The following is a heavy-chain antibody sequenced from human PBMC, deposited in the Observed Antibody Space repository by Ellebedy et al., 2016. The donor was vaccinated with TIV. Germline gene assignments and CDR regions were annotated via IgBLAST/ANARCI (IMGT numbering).Heavy chain of an antibody. CDR1: GFNFSSYA. V-gene: IGHV3-23*01. J-gene: IGHJ3*02. CDR2: ISTSGTRT. Sequence: GESLKISXAASGFNFSSYAMSWVRQAPGRGLEWVSGISTSGTRTYYADSVKGRFTISRDNSKNTLYLQINSLRAEDTAVYSCAKDRPRANDAFDIWGQGTMVSVSS. CDR3: AKDRPRANDAFDI.